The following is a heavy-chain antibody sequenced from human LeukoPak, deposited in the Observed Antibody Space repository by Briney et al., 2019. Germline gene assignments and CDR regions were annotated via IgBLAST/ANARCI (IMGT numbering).Heavy chain of an antibody. D-gene: IGHD6-19*01. V-gene: IGHV3-30-3*01. CDR3: ARDLGLGRGWYGGDY. J-gene: IGHJ4*02. CDR1: GFTFSYYA. Sequence: GGSLRLSCSASGFTFSYYAMHWVRQAPGKGLEWVAIISNDGSNKYYADSVKGRFTLSRENSKYTVYLQMNSLRAEDTAVYYCARDLGLGRGWYGGDYWGQGTLVTVSS. CDR2: ISNDGSNK.